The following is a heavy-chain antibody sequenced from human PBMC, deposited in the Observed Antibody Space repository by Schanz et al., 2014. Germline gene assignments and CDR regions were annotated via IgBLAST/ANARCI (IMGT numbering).Heavy chain of an antibody. D-gene: IGHD2-15*01. Sequence: EGQLLESGGGLVQPGGSLRLSCAASGFTVSSNYMSWVRQAPGKGLEWVSVTKIGGDTYYADSVRGRFTISRDDSKNAMYLQMNSLRAEDTAVYYCVRVLGERGGSGFWGQGTLVTVSS. V-gene: IGHV3-66*01. CDR3: VRVLGERGGSGF. CDR2: TKIGGDT. J-gene: IGHJ4*02. CDR1: GFTVSSNY.